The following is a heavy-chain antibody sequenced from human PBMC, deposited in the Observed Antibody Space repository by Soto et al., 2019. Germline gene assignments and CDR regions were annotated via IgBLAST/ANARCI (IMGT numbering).Heavy chain of an antibody. CDR3: AAGVTGTLTPYYYYYGMEV. CDR1: GYTFTSYG. CDR2: ISAYNGNT. V-gene: IGHV1-18*01. Sequence: ASVKVSFKASGYTFTSYGISWVRQAPGQGLEWMGWISAYNGNTNYAQKLQGRVTMTTDTSTSTAYMELRSLRSDDTAVYYCAAGVTGTLTPYYYYYGMEVWGQGTTVTVSS. D-gene: IGHD1-20*01. J-gene: IGHJ6*02.